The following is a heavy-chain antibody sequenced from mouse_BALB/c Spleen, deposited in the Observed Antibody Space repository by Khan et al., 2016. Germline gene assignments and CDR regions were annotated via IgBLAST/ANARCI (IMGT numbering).Heavy chain of an antibody. V-gene: IGHV2-2*02. Sequence: QVQLKESGPGLVQPSQSLSITCTVSGFSLTSYGVQWVRQSPGKGMEWRGVILSGGSTDYNEAFISRLSISKDNSKSQVFFKMNSLQANDTAIYYCARKDRYGYFDVWGAGTTVTVSS. CDR2: ILSGGST. J-gene: IGHJ1*01. CDR1: GFSLTSYG. D-gene: IGHD2-14*01. CDR3: ARKDRYGYFDV.